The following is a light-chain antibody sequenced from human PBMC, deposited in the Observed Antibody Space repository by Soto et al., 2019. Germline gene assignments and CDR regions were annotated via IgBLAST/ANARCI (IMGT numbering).Light chain of an antibody. CDR1: QRISSGY. Sequence: IVLTQSPGTLSLSPGERATLSCRASQRISSGYLAWYQQKPGQAPRLLIYGASSSATGIPDRFSGSGSGTDFTLTISRLEPDDFALDYCQQYCDSLYTFGQGTKLEIK. CDR3: QQYCDSLYT. J-gene: IGKJ2*01. V-gene: IGKV3-20*01. CDR2: GAS.